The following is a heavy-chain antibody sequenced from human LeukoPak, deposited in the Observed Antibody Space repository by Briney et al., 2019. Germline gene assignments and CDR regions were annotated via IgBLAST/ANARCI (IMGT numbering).Heavy chain of an antibody. CDR2: IYPGDSDT. Sequence: GESLKISCKGSGYSFTSYWIGWVRQMPGKGLEWMGIIYPGDSDTRYSPSFQGQVTISADKSISTAYLQWSSLKASDTAMYYCARPVFTMVRGVIRLNYFDYWGQGTLVTVSS. CDR3: ARPVFTMVRGVIRLNYFDY. J-gene: IGHJ4*02. V-gene: IGHV5-51*01. D-gene: IGHD3-10*01. CDR1: GYSFTSYW.